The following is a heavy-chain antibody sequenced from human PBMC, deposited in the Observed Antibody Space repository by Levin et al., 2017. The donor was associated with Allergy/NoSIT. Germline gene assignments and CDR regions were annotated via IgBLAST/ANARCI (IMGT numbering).Heavy chain of an antibody. CDR3: ATTGGWNYYYYYGMDG. CDR1: GFTFSSYG. J-gene: IGHJ6*02. V-gene: IGHV3-30*03. D-gene: IGHD1-1*01. CDR2: ISYDGSNK. Sequence: PGGSLRLSCAASGFTFSSYGMHWVRQAPGKGLEWVAVISYDGSNKYYADSVKGRFTISRDNSKNTLYLQMNSLRAEDTAVYYCATTGGWNYYYYYGMDGWGQGTTVTVSS.